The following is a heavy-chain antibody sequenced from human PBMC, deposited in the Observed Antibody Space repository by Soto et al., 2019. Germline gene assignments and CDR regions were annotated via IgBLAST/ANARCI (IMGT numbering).Heavy chain of an antibody. V-gene: IGHV4-39*01. CDR2: IYYSGST. CDR1: GGSVSSSSYY. CDR3: ARHYQLRRPFDP. Sequence: PSETMSLTCTVSGGSVSSSSYYWGWIRQPPGKGLEWIGCIYYSGSTYYNPSLKSRVTISVDTSKNQFSLKLSSVTAADTAVYYCARHYQLRRPFDPWGQGTLVTVSS. J-gene: IGHJ5*02. D-gene: IGHD4-17*01.